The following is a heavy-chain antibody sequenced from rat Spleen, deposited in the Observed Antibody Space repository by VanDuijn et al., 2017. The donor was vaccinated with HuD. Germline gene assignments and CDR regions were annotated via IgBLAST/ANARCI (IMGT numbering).Heavy chain of an antibody. CDR2: IGPSGGNT. CDR3: ARQGYLRDWYFDF. V-gene: IGHV5-25*01. J-gene: IGHJ1*01. Sequence: EVQLVESGGGLVQPGRSMKLSCAASGFTFSDYTMAWVRQAPTKGLEWVATIGPSGGNTYYRDSVKGRFTISRDDVKNTLYLQMDSLRSEDTATYYCARQGYLRDWYFDFWGPGTMVTVSS. D-gene: IGHD2-5*01. CDR1: GFTFSDYT.